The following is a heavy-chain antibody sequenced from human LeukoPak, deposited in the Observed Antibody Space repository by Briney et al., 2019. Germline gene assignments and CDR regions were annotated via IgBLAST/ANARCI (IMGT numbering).Heavy chain of an antibody. CDR3: SEGYFEPFDH. Sequence: SETLSLTCVVSGASVGSSHWNWIRQLPGKGLEWIGCLSYTGKTDYNPSFTSRVTMSLDSSKNQVSLKLRSVTAADTAVYYCSEGYFEPFDHWGQGTLVTVSS. D-gene: IGHD2/OR15-2a*01. CDR2: LSYTGKT. CDR1: GASVGSSH. J-gene: IGHJ4*02. V-gene: IGHV4-59*02.